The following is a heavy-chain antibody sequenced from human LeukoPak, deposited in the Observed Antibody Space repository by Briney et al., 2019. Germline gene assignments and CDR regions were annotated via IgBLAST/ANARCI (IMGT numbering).Heavy chain of an antibody. V-gene: IGHV4-4*07. CDR1: GASIGSYY. Sequence: SETLSLTCTVSGASIGSYYWSWIRQPAGKGLEWIGRIYTSGSTYYNPSLKSRVTISVDTSRNQFSLKLSSVTAADTAVYYCARSGSGYLRYYFDYWGQGTLVTVSS. CDR2: IYTSGST. J-gene: IGHJ4*02. D-gene: IGHD5-12*01. CDR3: ARSGSGYLRYYFDY.